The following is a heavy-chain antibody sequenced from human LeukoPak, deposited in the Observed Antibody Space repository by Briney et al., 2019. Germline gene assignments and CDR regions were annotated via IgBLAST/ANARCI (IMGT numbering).Heavy chain of an antibody. CDR1: GGSISSYY. J-gene: IGHJ6*02. V-gene: IGHV4-59*01. D-gene: IGHD4-17*01. CDR3: ARGNTMDYGDYGYYYGMDV. CDR2: IYYSGST. Sequence: PSETLSLTCTVSGGSISSYYWSWIRQPPGKGLEWIGYIYYSGSTNYNPSLKSRVTISVDTSKNQFSLKLSSVTAADTAVYYCARGNTMDYGDYGYYYGMDVWGQGTTVTVSS.